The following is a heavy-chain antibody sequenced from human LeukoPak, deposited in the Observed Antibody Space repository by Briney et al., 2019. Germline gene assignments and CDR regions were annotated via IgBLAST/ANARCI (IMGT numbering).Heavy chain of an antibody. D-gene: IGHD3-10*01. CDR3: AREAVTYGSGADPLDY. V-gene: IGHV3-66*01. CDR2: LYSGGST. CDR1: GFTVSSNY. Sequence: GGSLRLSCAASGFTVSSNYMSCVRQAPGKALEWVSVLYSGGSTYYAHSVTGRFTISRDNSKNTLYLQMNSLRGEDTAVYYCAREAVTYGSGADPLDYWGQGTLVTVSS. J-gene: IGHJ4*02.